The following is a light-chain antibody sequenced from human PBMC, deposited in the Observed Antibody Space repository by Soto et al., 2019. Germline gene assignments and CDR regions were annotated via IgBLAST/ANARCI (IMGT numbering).Light chain of an antibody. CDR3: SSYTSSRYV. V-gene: IGLV2-14*01. Sequence: QSVLTQPASVSGSPGQSITISCTGTRSDVGGYNYVPWYQQHPDKAPKLMIYDVTNRPSGVSNRFSGSKSGNTASLTISGLQAEDEADYYCSSYTSSRYVFGTGTKLTVL. CDR2: DVT. J-gene: IGLJ1*01. CDR1: RSDVGGYNY.